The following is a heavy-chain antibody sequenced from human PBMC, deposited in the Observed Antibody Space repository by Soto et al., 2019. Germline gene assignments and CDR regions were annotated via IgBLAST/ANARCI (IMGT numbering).Heavy chain of an antibody. Sequence: ASVKVSCKASGYTFTSYYMHWVRQAPGQGLEWMGIINPSGGSTSYAQKFQGRVTMTRDTSTSTVYMELSSLRSEDTAVYYCARDFGSGEHLYYFDYWGQGTLVTVSS. CDR2: INPSGGST. V-gene: IGHV1-46*01. CDR1: GYTFTSYY. CDR3: ARDFGSGEHLYYFDY. J-gene: IGHJ4*02. D-gene: IGHD2-15*01.